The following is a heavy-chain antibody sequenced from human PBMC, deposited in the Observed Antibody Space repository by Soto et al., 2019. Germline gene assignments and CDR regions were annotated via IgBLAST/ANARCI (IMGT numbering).Heavy chain of an antibody. Sequence: QVQLVQSGAEVKKPGASVKVSCRASGYTFASYGLSWVRQAPGQGLEWMGWISANNGDTNYAQNLQGRVTMTTDTSTSTGYIERRSLRTDDSAVYYCARVWVIAASGNNAFDIWGQGTMVTVSS. V-gene: IGHV1-18*01. CDR3: ARVWVIAASGNNAFDI. D-gene: IGHD6-13*01. CDR2: ISANNGDT. J-gene: IGHJ3*02. CDR1: GYTFASYG.